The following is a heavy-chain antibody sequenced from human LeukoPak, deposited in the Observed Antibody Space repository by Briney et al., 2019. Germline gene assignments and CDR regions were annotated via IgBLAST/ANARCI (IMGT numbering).Heavy chain of an antibody. CDR1: GFTFSSYA. J-gene: IGHJ4*02. CDR2: ISYDGSNK. V-gene: IGHV3-30*04. Sequence: GGSLRLSCAASGFTFSSYAMHWVRQAPGKGLEWVAVISYDGSNKYYADSVKGRFTISRDNSKNTLYLQMTSLRAEDTAVYYCASPPYSGSYRLVYWGQGTLVTVSS. D-gene: IGHD1-26*01. CDR3: ASPPYSGSYRLVY.